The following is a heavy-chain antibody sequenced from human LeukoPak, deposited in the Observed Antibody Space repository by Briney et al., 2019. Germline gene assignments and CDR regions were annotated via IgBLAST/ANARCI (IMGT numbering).Heavy chain of an antibody. D-gene: IGHD1-26*01. Sequence: GGSLRLSCAASGFTFSNSAMSWVRQAPGKGLEWVSTLSGSGITTYYADSVKGRFTISRDNSKNTLYLQMNSLRAEDTAVYYCARGFGPIVGATIRGGGYYYYGMDVWGQGTTVTVSS. J-gene: IGHJ6*02. CDR2: LSGSGITT. CDR3: ARGFGPIVGATIRGGGYYYYGMDV. V-gene: IGHV3-23*01. CDR1: GFTFSNSA.